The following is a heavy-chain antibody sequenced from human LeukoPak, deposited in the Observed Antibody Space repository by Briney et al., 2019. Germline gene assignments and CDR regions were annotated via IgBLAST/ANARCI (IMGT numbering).Heavy chain of an antibody. CDR1: GGAIRSSSYY. J-gene: IGHJ4*02. CDR3: ARQVVAAAGTGYFDY. V-gene: IGHV4-39*01. D-gene: IGHD6-13*01. CDR2: IYYSGST. Sequence: SETLSLTCTVSGGAIRSSSYYWGWIRQHPGKGLEWIGSIYYSGSTYYNASLKSRGTISVDTSKNQFSLKLNSVTAADTAVYFCARQVVAAAGTGYFDYWGQGTLVTVSS.